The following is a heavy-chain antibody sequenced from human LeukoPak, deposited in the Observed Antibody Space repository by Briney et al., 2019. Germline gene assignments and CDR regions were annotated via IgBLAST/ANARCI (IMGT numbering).Heavy chain of an antibody. J-gene: IGHJ4*02. D-gene: IGHD6-13*01. CDR1: GYTFTSYA. CDR2: ISAYNGRT. Sequence: ALVKDSCKASGYTFTSYAITWVRQAPGQGLDWMGWISAYNGRTNYAQNLQNRVTLTIDTSTSTAYMELRSLKADDTAVYFCARCESGSSWPWELGNNWGQGTPVTVSS. CDR3: ARCESGSSWPWELGNN. V-gene: IGHV1-18*01.